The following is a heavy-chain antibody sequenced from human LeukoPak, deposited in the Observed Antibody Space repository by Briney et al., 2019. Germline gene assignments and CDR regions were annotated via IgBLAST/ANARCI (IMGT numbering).Heavy chain of an antibody. V-gene: IGHV4-34*01. CDR2: INHSGST. D-gene: IGHD6-19*01. CDR1: GGSFSGYY. CDR3: ARGCKQWLCPQNWFDP. Sequence: PSETLSLTCAVYGGSFSGYYWSWIRQPPGKGLEWIGEINHSGSTNYNPSLKSRVTISVDTSKNQFSLKLSSVTAADTAVYYCARGCKQWLCPQNWFDPWGQGTLVTVSS. J-gene: IGHJ5*02.